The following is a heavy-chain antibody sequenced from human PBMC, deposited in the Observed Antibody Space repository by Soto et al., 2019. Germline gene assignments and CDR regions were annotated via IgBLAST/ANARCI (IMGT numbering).Heavy chain of an antibody. V-gene: IGHV4-30-4*01. D-gene: IGHD3-22*01. Sequence: PSETLSLTXTVSGGSISSGDSYWSWIRQPPGKGLEWIGYMYYSGTTYYNPSLKSRVSFSVDTSKNQFSLKLSSVTAADTAVYYRARDRYYDSSGYGGMDVWGQGTTVTVSS. CDR1: GGSISSGDSY. CDR2: MYYSGTT. CDR3: ARDRYYDSSGYGGMDV. J-gene: IGHJ6*02.